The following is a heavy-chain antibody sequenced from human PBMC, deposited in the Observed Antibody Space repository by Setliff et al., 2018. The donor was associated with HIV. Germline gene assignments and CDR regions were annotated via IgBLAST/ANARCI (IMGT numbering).Heavy chain of an antibody. Sequence: AETLSLTCTVSGASISNHYWNWIRQPPGKGLEWIGTIYYSGNIKYSHSLKNRVTISIDTSKNQFSLKLSSVTAADTAVYYCARDQKREEPYYFDYWGQGTLVTVSS. V-gene: IGHV4-59*11. CDR2: IYYSGNI. J-gene: IGHJ4*02. CDR3: ARDQKREEPYYFDY. CDR1: GASISNHY.